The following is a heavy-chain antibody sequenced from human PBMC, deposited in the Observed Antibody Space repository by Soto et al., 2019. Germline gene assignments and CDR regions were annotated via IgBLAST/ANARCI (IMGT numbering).Heavy chain of an antibody. CDR1: GFTSSNYA. CDR2: IRGSGETT. V-gene: IGHV3-23*01. J-gene: IGHJ4*02. D-gene: IGHD1-1*01. CDR3: AKGGTTTNIILDS. Sequence: EVELLESGGGLVQPGGSPRLSCAASGFTSSNYAMSWVRQSPGKGLEWLSSIRGSGETTYYADSVKGRVTISRDNDKNTLYLQINSLTAGDTAVYYCAKGGTTTNIILDSWGPGTPVTVSA.